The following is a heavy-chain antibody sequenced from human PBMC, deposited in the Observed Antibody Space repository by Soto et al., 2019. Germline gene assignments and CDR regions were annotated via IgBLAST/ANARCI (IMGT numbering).Heavy chain of an antibody. Sequence: QVQLQESCPGLVKPSGTLSLTCAVSGGSFCSSNLWSWVRQPPGKGLEWIGVMYHGGSTNYNPSLKSRVTITVDKSKNLFSLKRSSVSAADSAVYYCARDYGDYGQDVWGQGTTVTVSS. D-gene: IGHD4-17*01. CDR3: ARDYGDYGQDV. CDR1: GGSFCSSNL. V-gene: IGHV4-4*02. J-gene: IGHJ6*02. CDR2: MYHGGST.